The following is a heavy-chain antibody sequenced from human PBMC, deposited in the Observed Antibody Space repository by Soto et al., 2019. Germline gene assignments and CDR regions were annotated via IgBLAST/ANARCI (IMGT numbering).Heavy chain of an antibody. CDR3: ARSPSTSTIGTFDV. Sequence: WETLSLTCTVSGGAISAFNWNWIRQTAGKGLEWIGRIYASGHTNYNPSLESRVTMSIDSSKHQFSLKLNSVTAADTAVYYCARSPSTSTIGTFDVWGQGTLVTVSS. D-gene: IGHD6-6*01. J-gene: IGHJ3*01. CDR1: GGAISAFN. V-gene: IGHV4-4*07. CDR2: IYASGHT.